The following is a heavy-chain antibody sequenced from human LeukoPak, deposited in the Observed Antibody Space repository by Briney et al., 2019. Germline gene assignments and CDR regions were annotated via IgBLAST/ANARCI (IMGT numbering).Heavy chain of an antibody. Sequence: SVKASCKASGGTFSSYAISWVRQAPGQGLEWMGGIIPIFGTANYAQKFQGRVTITADESTSTAYMELSSLRSEDTAVYYCVCGGYSYGYSLGYWGQGTLVTVSS. CDR2: IIPIFGTA. CDR1: GGTFSSYA. J-gene: IGHJ4*02. D-gene: IGHD5-18*01. CDR3: VCGGYSYGYSLGY. V-gene: IGHV1-69*13.